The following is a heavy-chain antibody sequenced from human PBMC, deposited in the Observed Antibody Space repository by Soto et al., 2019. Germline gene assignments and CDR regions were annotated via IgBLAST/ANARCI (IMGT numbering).Heavy chain of an antibody. Sequence: QVQLVESGGGVVQPGRSLRLSCAASGFTFSSYGMHWVRQAPGKGLEWVAVIWYDGSNKYYADSVKGRVTISRDNSKNTLYLQMNSLRAEDTAVYYCARVGQQLVFDYWGQGTLVTVSS. D-gene: IGHD6-13*01. CDR3: ARVGQQLVFDY. V-gene: IGHV3-33*01. CDR1: GFTFSSYG. J-gene: IGHJ4*02. CDR2: IWYDGSNK.